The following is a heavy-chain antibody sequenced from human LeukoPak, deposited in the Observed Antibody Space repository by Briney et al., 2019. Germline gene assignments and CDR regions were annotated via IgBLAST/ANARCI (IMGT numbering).Heavy chain of an antibody. CDR1: GLTFTNYW. V-gene: IGHV3-7*01. CDR2: IHPDGSEK. Sequence: PGGSLRLSCAAPGLTFTNYWMHWVRQAPGKGLESVAYIHPDGSEKYYVESLRGRFAISRDNAKNPLYLQMSNLRDEDTAVYYCTSRYDFWSGYYQGYYFDFWGQGSLVTVSS. CDR3: TSRYDFWSGYYQGYYFDF. J-gene: IGHJ4*02. D-gene: IGHD3-3*01.